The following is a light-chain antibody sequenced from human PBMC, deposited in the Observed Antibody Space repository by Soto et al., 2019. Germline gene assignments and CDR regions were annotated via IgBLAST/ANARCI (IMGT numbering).Light chain of an antibody. V-gene: IGLV2-14*01. J-gene: IGLJ2*01. CDR3: SSYTSSSPL. CDR2: DVI. CDR1: SSDVGGYNY. Sequence: QSALTQPASVSGSPGQSITISCTGTSSDVGGYNYVSWYQQHPVKAPKLMIYDVINRPSGVSNRFSGSKSGNTASLTISGLQAEDEADYYCSSYTSSSPLFGGGTKVTVL.